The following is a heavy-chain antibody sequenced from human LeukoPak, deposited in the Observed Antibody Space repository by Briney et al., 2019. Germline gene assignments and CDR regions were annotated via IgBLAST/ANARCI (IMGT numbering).Heavy chain of an antibody. Sequence: SETLSLTCAVSGGSINTDNWWSWVRQSPGKGLEWIGEIYHGVTSNYNPSLNNRATISVDKSKNQLSLKLISVTAADTAVYYCARDGDVYVSGWYRGGFDHWGQGTLVTVSS. CDR3: ARDGDVYVSGWYRGGFDH. D-gene: IGHD6-19*01. CDR2: IYHGVTS. CDR1: GGSINTDNW. V-gene: IGHV4-4*02. J-gene: IGHJ4*02.